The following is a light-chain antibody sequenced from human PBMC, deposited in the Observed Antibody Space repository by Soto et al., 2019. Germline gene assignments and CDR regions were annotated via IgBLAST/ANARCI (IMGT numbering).Light chain of an antibody. Sequence: EIVLTQFPATLSLSPGERATLSCRASQSVDSYLAWYQQKPGQAPRLLIYDVSNRATGIPARFSGSRSGTDFTLTISSLEPGDFAVYYCQQRNDWQVTFGQGTRLEIK. J-gene: IGKJ5*01. CDR2: DVS. CDR3: QQRNDWQVT. V-gene: IGKV3-11*01. CDR1: QSVDSY.